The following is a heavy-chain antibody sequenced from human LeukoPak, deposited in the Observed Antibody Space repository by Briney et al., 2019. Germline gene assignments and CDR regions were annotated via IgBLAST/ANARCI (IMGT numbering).Heavy chain of an antibody. J-gene: IGHJ4*02. CDR2: IYPGDSDT. V-gene: IGHV5-51*01. D-gene: IGHD2-15*01. CDR3: ARRGYCSGGSCYSGYFDY. Sequence: PGEPLKISCKGSGYRFTSYWIGWVRQLPGKGLEWMGIIYPGDSDTRYNPSFQGQVTISDEKSISTAYLKWSSLKASDAAMYYCARRGYCSGGSCYSGYFDYWGQGTLVTVSS. CDR1: GYRFTSYW.